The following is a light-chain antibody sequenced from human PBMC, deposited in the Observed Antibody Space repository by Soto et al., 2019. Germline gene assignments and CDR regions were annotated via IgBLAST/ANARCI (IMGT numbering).Light chain of an antibody. V-gene: IGKV3-11*01. J-gene: IGKJ3*01. CDR2: DPA. CDR1: ESVSTY. CDR3: QYRNTWLPGLRT. Sequence: EIVLTQSPATLSLSPWERATLSCRASESVSTYLAWYQQRLGQSPGLLIFDPANRATGIPARFSDSGSGTDSTLTISSLEAEVFAVYYCQYRNTWLPGLRTFAPGTKVDIK.